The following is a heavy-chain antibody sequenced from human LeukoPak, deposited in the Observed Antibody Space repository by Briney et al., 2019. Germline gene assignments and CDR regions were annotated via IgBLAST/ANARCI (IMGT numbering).Heavy chain of an antibody. J-gene: IGHJ4*02. D-gene: IGHD3-22*01. CDR3: AKDISHRYNYDSSGYYLLFDY. CDR1: GYTFTNYG. CDR2: ISVYNGNT. V-gene: IGHV1-18*01. Sequence: GASVKVSCKASGYTFTNYGISWVRQAPGQGLEWMGWISVYNGNTNYAQKFQGSVTMTTYTSTSTAYMELRSLRSDDKAVYYCAKDISHRYNYDSSGYYLLFDYWGQGTLVTVSS.